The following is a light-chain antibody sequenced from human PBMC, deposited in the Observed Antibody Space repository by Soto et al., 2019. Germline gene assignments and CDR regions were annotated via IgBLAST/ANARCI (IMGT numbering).Light chain of an antibody. CDR3: QFYGSSLIT. CDR1: QIIKTFY. CDR2: GVY. Sequence: IVLTQSPGTLSLSPGETATLSFRASQIIKTFYFGWYQQKPGQSPRLLIYGVYSRATGTPDRFSGSGSGTDFTLTISRLEPEDSAVYYCQFYGSSLITFGQGTRPEVK. J-gene: IGKJ5*01. V-gene: IGKV3-20*01.